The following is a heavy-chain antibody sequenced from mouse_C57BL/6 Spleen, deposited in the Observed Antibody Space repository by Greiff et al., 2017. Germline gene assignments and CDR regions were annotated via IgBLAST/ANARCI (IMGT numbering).Heavy chain of an antibody. Sequence: QVQLQQPGAELVKPGASVKLSCKASGYTFTSYWMHWVKQRPGQGLEWIGMIHPNIGSTNYNEKFKSKATLTVDKSSSTAYMQLSSLTSEDSAVYYCARYGWSPFAYWGQGTLVTVSA. CDR2: IHPNIGST. CDR1: GYTFTSYW. D-gene: IGHD2-3*01. J-gene: IGHJ3*01. V-gene: IGHV1-64*01. CDR3: ARYGWSPFAY.